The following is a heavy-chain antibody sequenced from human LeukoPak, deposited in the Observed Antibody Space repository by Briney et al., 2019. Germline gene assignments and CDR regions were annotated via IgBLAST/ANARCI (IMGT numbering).Heavy chain of an antibody. V-gene: IGHV4-59*12. CDR2: IYYTGNS. CDR1: GASISSYY. CDR3: ARGKQWLVPGTDAFDI. Sequence: SETLSLTCTASGASISSYYWSWIRQPPGKGLEWIGYIYYTGNSNYNPSLKSRVTISVDTSKNQFSLKLSSVTAADTAVYYCARGKQWLVPGTDAFDIWGQGTMVTVSS. J-gene: IGHJ3*02. D-gene: IGHD6-19*01.